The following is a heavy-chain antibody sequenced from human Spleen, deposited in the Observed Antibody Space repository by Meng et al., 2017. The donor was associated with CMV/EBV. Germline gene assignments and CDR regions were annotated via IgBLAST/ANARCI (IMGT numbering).Heavy chain of an antibody. CDR1: GFTFSSYE. D-gene: IGHD6-13*01. Sequence: GESLKISCAASGFTFSSYEMTWVRQAPGKGLEWLSYISTSASTKSYADSVKGRFTISRDNSKNTLYLQMDSLRAEDTAVYYCARDHDYTSSWSGPFDYWGQGTLVTVSS. V-gene: IGHV3-48*03. CDR2: ISTSASTK. J-gene: IGHJ4*02. CDR3: ARDHDYTSSWSGPFDY.